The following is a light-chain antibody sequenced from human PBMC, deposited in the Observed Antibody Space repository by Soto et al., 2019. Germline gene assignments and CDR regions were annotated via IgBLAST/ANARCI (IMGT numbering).Light chain of an antibody. CDR2: EVS. Sequence: QSALTQPPSASGSPGQSVTMSCTGTSSDVGGHNYVSWYQQHPGKAPKLMIYEVSKRPSGVPDRFSGSKSGNTASLTVSGLQAEDEADYYCSSYAGSNIVVFGGGTKVTVL. J-gene: IGLJ2*01. CDR1: SSDVGGHNY. CDR3: SSYAGSNIVV. V-gene: IGLV2-8*01.